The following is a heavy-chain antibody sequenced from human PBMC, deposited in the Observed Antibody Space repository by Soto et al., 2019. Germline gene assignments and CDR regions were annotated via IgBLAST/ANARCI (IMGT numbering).Heavy chain of an antibody. Sequence: EVHLVESGGGLVQPGGSLRLSCAASGFTFSSYWTSWDRQAPGKGLEWVANIKEDGSAMYYVDSVKGGFTTARDNAKISLHPQMTSRCAGGTAGYYCATEVLVYYGFWSGYSDSLAQGSLGTVSS. CDR3: ATEVLVYYGFWSGYSDS. D-gene: IGHD3-3*01. V-gene: IGHV3-7*01. CDR1: GFTFSSYW. J-gene: IGHJ4*02. CDR2: IKEDGSAM.